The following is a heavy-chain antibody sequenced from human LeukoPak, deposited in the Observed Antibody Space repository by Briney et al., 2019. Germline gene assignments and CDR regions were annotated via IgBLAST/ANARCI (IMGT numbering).Heavy chain of an antibody. J-gene: IGHJ4*02. CDR2: ISSSGSTI. D-gene: IGHD3-3*01. CDR3: ARANGRFLEWLSLPFDY. CDR1: GFTFSSYA. V-gene: IGHV3-48*04. Sequence: GGSLRLSCAASGFTFSSYAMSWVRQAPGKGLEWVSYISSSGSTIYYADSVKGRFTISRDNAKNSLYLQMNSLRAEDTAVYYCARANGRFLEWLSLPFDYWGQGTLVTVSS.